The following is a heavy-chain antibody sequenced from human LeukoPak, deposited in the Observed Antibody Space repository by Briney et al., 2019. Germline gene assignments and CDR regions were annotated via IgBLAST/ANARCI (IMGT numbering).Heavy chain of an antibody. CDR2: ISSNGGST. CDR1: GFTFSSYA. J-gene: IGHJ4*02. D-gene: IGHD5-18*01. CDR3: ARGGVGLTAMVGPFDY. V-gene: IGHV3-64*01. Sequence: GGSLRLSCTASGFTFSSYAMHWVRQAPGKGLEYVSAISSNGGSTYYANSVKGRFTISRDNSKNTLYLQMGSLRPEDMAVYYCARGGVGLTAMVGPFDYWGQGTLVTVSS.